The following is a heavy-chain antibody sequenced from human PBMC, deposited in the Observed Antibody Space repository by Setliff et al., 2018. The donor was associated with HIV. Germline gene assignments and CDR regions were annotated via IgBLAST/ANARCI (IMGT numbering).Heavy chain of an antibody. Sequence: PSETLSLTCAVYGGSFSGYYWRWIRQPPGKGLEWIGEINHSGSTNYSPSLKSRVTISVDTSKNQFSLTLTSGTAADTAVYYCARQQHSSDLKIWNYWGQGTLVTVSS. CDR1: GGSFSGYY. J-gene: IGHJ4*02. V-gene: IGHV4-34*01. CDR2: INHSGST. D-gene: IGHD6-13*01. CDR3: ARQQHSSDLKIWNY.